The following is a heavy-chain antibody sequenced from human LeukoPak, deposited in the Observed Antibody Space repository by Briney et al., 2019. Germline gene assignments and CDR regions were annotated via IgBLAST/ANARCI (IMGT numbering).Heavy chain of an antibody. CDR2: IYSGESDT. V-gene: IGHV5-51*01. Sequence: PGGFLTLSCKGSGYRLNNYLVRLVPQVPGKGLEGMGNIYSGESDTRYSPSFQGQVTISADTSIDTAYVQWSGLKASDTGIYYCARPPTSHSGWSPRYAFDIWGQGTMVTVSS. CDR3: ARPPTSHSGWSPRYAFDI. J-gene: IGHJ3*02. D-gene: IGHD6-19*01. CDR1: GYRLNNYL.